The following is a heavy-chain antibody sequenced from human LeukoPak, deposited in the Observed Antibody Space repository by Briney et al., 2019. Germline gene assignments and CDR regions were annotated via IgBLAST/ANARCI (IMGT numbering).Heavy chain of an antibody. CDR3: ARGYYYDSSGYYFDY. J-gene: IGHJ4*02. V-gene: IGHV4-61*02. Sequence: SQTMSLTCTVSGGSISSGSYYWSWIRQPAGKGLEWIGRIYTSGSTNYNPSLKSRVTISVDTSKNQFSLKLSSVTAADTAVYYCARGYYYDSSGYYFDYWGQGTLVTVSS. CDR1: GGSISSGSYY. CDR2: IYTSGST. D-gene: IGHD3-22*01.